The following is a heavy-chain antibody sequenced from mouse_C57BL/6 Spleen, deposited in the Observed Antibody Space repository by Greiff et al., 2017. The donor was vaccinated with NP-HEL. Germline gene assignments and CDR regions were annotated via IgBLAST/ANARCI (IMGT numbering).Heavy chain of an antibody. D-gene: IGHD1-1*01. V-gene: IGHV1-81*01. CDR3: AIPPTVATDYAMDY. CDR2: IYPRSGNT. CDR1: GYTFTSYG. Sequence: QVQLKESGAELARPGASVKLSCKASGYTFTSYGISWVKQRTGQGLEWIGEIYPRSGNTYYNEKFKGKATLTADKSSSTAYMELRSLTSEDSAVYFCAIPPTVATDYAMDYWGQGTSVTVSS. J-gene: IGHJ4*01.